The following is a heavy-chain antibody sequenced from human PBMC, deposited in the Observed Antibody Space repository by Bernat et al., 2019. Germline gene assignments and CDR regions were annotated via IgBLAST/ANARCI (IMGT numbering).Heavy chain of an antibody. CDR3: ARYASVVPAAMWYYYYMDV. V-gene: IGHV4-34*01. J-gene: IGHJ6*03. D-gene: IGHD2-2*01. CDR2: INHSGST. Sequence: QVQLQQWGAGLLKPSETLSLTCAVYGGSFSGYYWSWIRQPPGKGLEWIGEINHSGSTNYNPSLKSRVTISVDTSKNQFSLKLSSVTAADTAVYYCARYASVVPAAMWYYYYMDVWGKGTTVTVSS. CDR1: GGSFSGYY.